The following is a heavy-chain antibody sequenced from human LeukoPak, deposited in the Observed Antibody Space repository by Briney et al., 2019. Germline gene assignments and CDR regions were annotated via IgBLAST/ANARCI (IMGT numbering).Heavy chain of an antibody. CDR2: IYTSGST. D-gene: IGHD3-3*01. Sequence: SETLSLTCTVSGGSIGSGSYYWSWIRQPAGKGLEWIGRIYTSGSTNYNPSLKSRVTISVDTSKNQFSLKLSSVTAADTAVYYCARQGYDFWSGYYHYYYYMDVWGKGTTVTVSS. CDR3: ARQGYDFWSGYYHYYYYMDV. CDR1: GGSIGSGSYY. J-gene: IGHJ6*03. V-gene: IGHV4-61*02.